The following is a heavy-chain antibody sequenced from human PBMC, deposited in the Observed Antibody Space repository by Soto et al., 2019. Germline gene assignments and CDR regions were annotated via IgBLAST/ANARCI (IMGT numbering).Heavy chain of an antibody. CDR2: VNHTGSA. J-gene: IGHJ1*01. Sequence: QVQLQQWGAGLLKPSETLSLTCGVYGGSFSGFYWNWIRQTPGKGLEWIGEVNHTGSANYNPSLKSRVTISADTPKNQISLNLTSVTAADKAVYYCARRYYYDGDFHQWGQGSLVTVSS. CDR3: ARRYYYDGDFHQ. V-gene: IGHV4-34*02. CDR1: GGSFSGFY. D-gene: IGHD3-22*01.